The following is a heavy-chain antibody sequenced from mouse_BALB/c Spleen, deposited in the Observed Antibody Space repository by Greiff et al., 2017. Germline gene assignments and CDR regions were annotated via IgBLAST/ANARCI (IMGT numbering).Heavy chain of an antibody. Sequence: QVQLKESGPGLVAPSQILSITCTVSGFSFSRYSVHWVRQPPGKGLEWLGMIWGGGSTDYNSALKSRLSISKDKTKSQVFLNMNSLQTDDTAMYYCARAYRYDYAMDYWGQGTSVTVSS. J-gene: IGHJ4*01. V-gene: IGHV2-6-4*01. CDR1: GFSFSRYS. D-gene: IGHD2-14*01. CDR2: IWGGGST. CDR3: ARAYRYDYAMDY.